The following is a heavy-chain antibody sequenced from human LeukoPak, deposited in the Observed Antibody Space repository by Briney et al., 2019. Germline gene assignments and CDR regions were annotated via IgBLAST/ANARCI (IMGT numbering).Heavy chain of an antibody. Sequence: SETLSLTCTVSGGSISSHYWSWIRQPAGKGPEWIGRINNSGTTIYNPSLTGRATMSVDTTKNQISLKLNSVTAADTAVYYCAKSNGYGLVDIWGQGTMVTVSS. CDR3: AKSNGYGLVDI. J-gene: IGHJ3*02. D-gene: IGHD3-10*01. V-gene: IGHV4-4*07. CDR1: GGSISSHY. CDR2: INNSGTT.